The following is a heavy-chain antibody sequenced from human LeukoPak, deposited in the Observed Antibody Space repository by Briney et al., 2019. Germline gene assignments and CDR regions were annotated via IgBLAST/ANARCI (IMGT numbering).Heavy chain of an antibody. V-gene: IGHV1-69*06. CDR3: ATALDY. CDR2: IIPIFGTA. CDR1: GYTFTSYY. Sequence: SVTVSCTASGYTFTSYYMHWVRQAPGQGLEWMGGIIPIFGTANYAQKFQGRVTMTEDTSTDTAYMELSSLRSEDTAVYYCATALDYWGQGTLATVSS. J-gene: IGHJ4*02.